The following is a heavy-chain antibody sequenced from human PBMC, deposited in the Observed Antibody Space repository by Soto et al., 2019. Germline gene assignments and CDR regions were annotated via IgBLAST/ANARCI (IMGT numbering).Heavy chain of an antibody. CDR2: VTGSGGQI. V-gene: IGHV3-23*01. CDR3: AKDAVYKDGLWLMDS. CDR1: GFTISTFA. J-gene: IGHJ5*02. Sequence: GGSLRLSCAASGFTISTFAMTWVRQAPGKGLECVSGVTGSGGQIHYADSVKGRFTISKDNSKNTLYLQMSNLGDEDTALYYCAKDAVYKDGLWLMDSWGQGTLVTVSS. D-gene: IGHD2-21*01.